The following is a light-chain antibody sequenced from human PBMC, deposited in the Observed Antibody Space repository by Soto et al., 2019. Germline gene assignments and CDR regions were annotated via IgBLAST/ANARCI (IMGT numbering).Light chain of an antibody. CDR2: GNS. V-gene: IGLV1-40*01. Sequence: QSALTQPPSVSGAPGQRVTISCTGSSSNIGAGYDVHWYQQLPGTALKLLIYGNSNRPSGVPDRFSGSKSGTSASLAITGLQAEDEADYYCQSYDSSLSANYVFGTGTKLTVL. CDR3: QSYDSSLSANYV. J-gene: IGLJ1*01. CDR1: SSNIGAGYD.